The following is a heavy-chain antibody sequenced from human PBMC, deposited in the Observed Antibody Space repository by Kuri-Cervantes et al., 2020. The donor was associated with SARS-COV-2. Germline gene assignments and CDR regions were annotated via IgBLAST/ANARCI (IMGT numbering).Heavy chain of an antibody. V-gene: IGHV3-23*01. D-gene: IGHD3-3*01. CDR3: TTARITIFGVVIPTPDY. CDR1: GFTFSSYA. CDR2: ISGSGGST. Sequence: ETLSLTCAASGFTFSSYAMSWVRQAPGKGLEWVSAISGSGGSTYYADSVKGRFTISRDNSKNTLYLQMNSLRAEDTAVYYCTTARITIFGVVIPTPDYWGQGTLVTVSS. J-gene: IGHJ4*02.